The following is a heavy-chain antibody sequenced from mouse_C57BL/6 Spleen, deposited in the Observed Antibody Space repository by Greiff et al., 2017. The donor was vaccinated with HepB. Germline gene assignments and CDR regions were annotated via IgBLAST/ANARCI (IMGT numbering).Heavy chain of an antibody. J-gene: IGHJ3*01. D-gene: IGHD2-4*01. V-gene: IGHV1-9*01. CDR1: GYTFTGYW. CDR2: IIPGSGST. CDR3: ARRAIYYDYEGFAY. Sequence: QVQLKESGAELMKPGASVKLSCKATGYTFTGYWIEWVKQRPGHGLEWIGEIIPGSGSTNYNEKFKGKATFTADTSSNTAYKQLSSLTTEDSAIYYCARRAIYYDYEGFAYWGQGTLVTVSA.